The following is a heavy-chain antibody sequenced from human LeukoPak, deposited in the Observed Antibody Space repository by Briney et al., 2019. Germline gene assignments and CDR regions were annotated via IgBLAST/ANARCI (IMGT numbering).Heavy chain of an antibody. CDR1: GFTFSSYA. J-gene: IGHJ4*02. CDR3: AKVETAAAATLRGFDY. Sequence: GGSLRLSCAASGFTFSSYAMSWVRQAPGKGLEWVSSTGGSGGGTYYADSVRGRFTISRDNSKNTLYLQMNSLRAEDTAVYYCAKVETAAAATLRGFDYWGQGTLVTVSS. D-gene: IGHD6-13*01. CDR2: TGGSGGGT. V-gene: IGHV3-23*01.